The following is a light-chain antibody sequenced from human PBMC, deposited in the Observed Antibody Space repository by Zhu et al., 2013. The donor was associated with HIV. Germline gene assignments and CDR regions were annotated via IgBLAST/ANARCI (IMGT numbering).Light chain of an antibody. Sequence: SSELTQGPAVSVALGQTVTITCQGDSLRTYYANWFQQKPGQAPVLVIYGTDNRPSGIPDRFSGSRSGNRASLTITGAQAEDEADYYCNSRDSSGNHVVFGGGTKLTVL. CDR1: SLRTYY. CDR3: NSRDSSGNHVV. J-gene: IGLJ2*01. CDR2: GTD. V-gene: IGLV3-19*01.